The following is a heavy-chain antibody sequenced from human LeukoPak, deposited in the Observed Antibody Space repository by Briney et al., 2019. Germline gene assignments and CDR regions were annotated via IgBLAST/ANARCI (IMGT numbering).Heavy chain of an antibody. J-gene: IGHJ4*02. CDR3: ASRHCSGENCYAGPLDF. D-gene: IGHD2-8*02. Sequence: GGSLRLSCTASGFTFSIYPMSWVRQAPGKGLEWVSVSYSGGSTYYEDSVKGRFTVSSDVSKNTLYLQMNNLRGEDTAVYYCASRHCSGENCYAGPLDFWGQGIQVTVSS. CDR1: GFTFSIYP. V-gene: IGHV3-23*01. CDR2: SYSGGST.